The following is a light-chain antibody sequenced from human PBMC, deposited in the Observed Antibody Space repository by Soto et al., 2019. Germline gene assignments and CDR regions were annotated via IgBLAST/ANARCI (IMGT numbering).Light chain of an antibody. V-gene: IGKV3-15*01. CDR3: QQRSNWPPVT. J-gene: IGKJ5*01. Sequence: DIVMTQSPATLPVSTGERATLSCRASQSVSSNLAWYQQKPGQAPRFLIYGASTRATGIPARFSGSGSGTEFTLTISSLQSEDFAIYYCQQRSNWPPVTFGQGTRLEI. CDR1: QSVSSN. CDR2: GAS.